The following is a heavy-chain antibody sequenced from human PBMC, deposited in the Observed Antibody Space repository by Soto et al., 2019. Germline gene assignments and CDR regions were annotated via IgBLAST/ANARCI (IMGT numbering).Heavy chain of an antibody. CDR1: GFSFRTFA. J-gene: IGHJ5*02. Sequence: EVQVLESGGDFIQPGGSLRLSCAASGFSFRTFAMTWVRQAPGKGLEWVSTIISTGISTYYADSVKGRFTISRANSKNTLYLQMNSLRADDSAVYYCAKGNYGDYGGFDPWGQGTLVTVSS. V-gene: IGHV3-23*01. CDR3: AKGNYGDYGGFDP. CDR2: IISTGIST. D-gene: IGHD4-17*01.